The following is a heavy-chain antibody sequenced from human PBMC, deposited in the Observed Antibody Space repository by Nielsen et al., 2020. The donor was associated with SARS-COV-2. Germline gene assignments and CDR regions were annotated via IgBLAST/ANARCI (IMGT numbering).Heavy chain of an antibody. V-gene: IGHV3-30*04. D-gene: IGHD6-19*01. J-gene: IGHJ4*02. CDR3: ARDVGGWMFFDL. CDR2: ISHDGKTK. CDR1: GFTLSYYP. Sequence: GGSLRLSCAASGFTLSYYPMHWVRQAPGKGLEWVAIISHDGKTKYYADSVKGRFTISRDNSKNTLFLEMNGLRPEDTSMYYCARDVGGWMFFDLWGQGTLVTVSS.